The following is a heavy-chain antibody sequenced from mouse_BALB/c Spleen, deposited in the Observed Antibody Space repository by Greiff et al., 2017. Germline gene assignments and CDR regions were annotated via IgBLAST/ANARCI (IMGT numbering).Heavy chain of an antibody. CDR3: ARSYYDYDLYYAMDY. V-gene: IGHV1-80*01. J-gene: IGHJ4*01. CDR2: IYPGDGDT. Sequence: QVQLKQSGAELVRPGSSVKISCKASGYAFSSYWMNWVKQRPGQGLEWIGQIYPGDGDTNYNGKFKGKATLTADKSSSTAYMQLSSLTSEDSAVYFCARSYYDYDLYYAMDYWGQGTSVTVSS. CDR1: GYAFSSYW. D-gene: IGHD2-4*01.